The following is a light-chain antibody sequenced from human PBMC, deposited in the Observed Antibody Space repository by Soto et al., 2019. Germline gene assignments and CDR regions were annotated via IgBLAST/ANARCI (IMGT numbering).Light chain of an antibody. J-gene: IGLJ7*01. V-gene: IGLV2-11*01. CDR2: DVN. CDR1: SSDVGGYSY. Sequence: QSALTQPRSVSGSPEQSVTLSCTGTSSDVGGYSYVSWYQQHPGNAPKLIIYDVNKRPSGVPDRFSGSKSGNTASLTISGLQAEDEADYYCCSYAGTYTWVFGGGTQLTVL. CDR3: CSYAGTYTWV.